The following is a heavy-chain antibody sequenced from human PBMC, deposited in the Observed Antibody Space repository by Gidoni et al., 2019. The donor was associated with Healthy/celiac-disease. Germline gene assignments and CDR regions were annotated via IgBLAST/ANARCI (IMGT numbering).Heavy chain of an antibody. CDR3: ARDLDGTSHYYYYGMDV. CDR1: GGSISSSNW. V-gene: IGHV4-4*02. Sequence: QVQLQESGPGLVKPSGTLSLTCAVSGGSISSSNWWSWVRQPPGKGLEWIGEIYHGGSTNYNQSLKSRVTISVDKSKNQFSLKLSSVTAADTAVYYCARDLDGTSHYYYYGMDVWGQGTTVTVSS. D-gene: IGHD6-19*01. J-gene: IGHJ6*02. CDR2: IYHGGST.